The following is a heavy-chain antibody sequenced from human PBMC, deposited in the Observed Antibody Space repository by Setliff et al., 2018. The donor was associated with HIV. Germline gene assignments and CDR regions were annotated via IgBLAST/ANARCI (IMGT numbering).Heavy chain of an antibody. V-gene: IGHV3-7*03. D-gene: IGHD4-17*01. CDR2: LREDGSEK. CDR1: GFTFSSYW. CDR3: ARDPAYGAIDY. J-gene: IGHJ4*02. Sequence: GSLRLSCAASGFTFSSYWMSWVRQAPGKGLEWVAHLREDGSEKYYVDSVKGRFTISRDNAKSSLYLQMNSLRVEDTAEYYCARDPAYGAIDYWGQGTLVTVSS.